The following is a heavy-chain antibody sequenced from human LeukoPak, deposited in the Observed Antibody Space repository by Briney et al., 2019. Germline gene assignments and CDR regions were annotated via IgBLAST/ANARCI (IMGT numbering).Heavy chain of an antibody. J-gene: IGHJ4*02. D-gene: IGHD5-12*01. V-gene: IGHV4-39*07. Sequence: SETLSLTCTVSGGSISSSSYYWGWIRQPPGKGLEWIGSIYYSGSTYHNPSLKSRVTISVDTSKNQFSLKLSSVTAADTAVYYCARARGEVAIDYWGQGTLVTVSS. CDR2: IYYSGST. CDR1: GGSISSSSYY. CDR3: ARARGEVAIDY.